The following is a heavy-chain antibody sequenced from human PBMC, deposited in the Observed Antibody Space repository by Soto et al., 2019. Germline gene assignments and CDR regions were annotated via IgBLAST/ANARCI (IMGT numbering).Heavy chain of an antibody. CDR2: INHSGST. J-gene: IGHJ6*02. Sequence: SETLSLTCAVYGGTFSGYYWSWIRQPPGRGLEWIGEINHSGSTNYNPSLKSRVTISVDTSKNQFSLKLSSVTAADTAVYYCASWDYSNYASYYYYGMDVWGQGTTVTVSS. D-gene: IGHD4-4*01. CDR1: GGTFSGYY. V-gene: IGHV4-34*01. CDR3: ASWDYSNYASYYYYGMDV.